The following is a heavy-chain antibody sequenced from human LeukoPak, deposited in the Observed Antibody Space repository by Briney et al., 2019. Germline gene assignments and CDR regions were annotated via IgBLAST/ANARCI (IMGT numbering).Heavy chain of an antibody. V-gene: IGHV1-2*02. J-gene: IGHJ4*02. CDR1: GYTFTGYY. CDR2: INPNSGGT. Sequence: GASVKVSCKASGYTFTGYYMHWVRQAPGQGLEWMGWINPNSGGTNYAQKFQGRVTMTRDTSISTAYMELSRLRSDDTAVYYCVRDPGSGYSFLYYFDYWGLGTLVTVSS. D-gene: IGHD5-18*01. CDR3: VRDPGSGYSFLYYFDY.